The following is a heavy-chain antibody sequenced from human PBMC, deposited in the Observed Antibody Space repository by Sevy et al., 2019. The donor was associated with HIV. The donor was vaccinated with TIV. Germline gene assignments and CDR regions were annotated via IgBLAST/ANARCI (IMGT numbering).Heavy chain of an antibody. V-gene: IGHV3-53*01. CDR1: GFTVSSNY. Sequence: GGSLRLSCAASGFTVSSNYMSWVRQTPGKGLEWVSFLNSGGHKNYEDSVKGRFTISRDSSKNTVHLQMNSLRAEDTAVYYCARDRRGSNYEDFDYWGQGTLVTVSS. CDR2: LNSGGHK. J-gene: IGHJ4*02. D-gene: IGHD1-26*01. CDR3: ARDRRGSNYEDFDY.